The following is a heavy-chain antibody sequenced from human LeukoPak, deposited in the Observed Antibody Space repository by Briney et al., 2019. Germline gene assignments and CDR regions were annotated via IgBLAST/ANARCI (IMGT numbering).Heavy chain of an antibody. CDR3: ARGYIVVVPAATLRIYYYYYYYMDV. Sequence: SETLSLTCAVYGGSFSGYYWSWIRQPPGKGLEWIGEINHSGSTNYNPSLKSRVTISVDTSKNQFSLKLSSVTAADTAVYYCARGYIVVVPAATLRIYYYYYYYMDVWGKGTTVTVSS. CDR2: INHSGST. J-gene: IGHJ6*03. V-gene: IGHV4-34*01. CDR1: GGSFSGYY. D-gene: IGHD2-2*01.